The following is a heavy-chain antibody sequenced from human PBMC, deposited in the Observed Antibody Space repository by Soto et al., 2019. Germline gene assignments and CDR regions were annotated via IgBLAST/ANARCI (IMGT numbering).Heavy chain of an antibody. V-gene: IGHV3-21*01. CDR3: ARDLTIRDYDILTGYYGR. CDR1: GFTFSSYS. D-gene: IGHD3-9*01. CDR2: ISSSSSYI. Sequence: EVQLVESGGGLVKPGGSLRLSCAASGFTFSSYSMNWVRQAPGKGLEWVSSISSSSSYIYYADAVKGRFTISRDNAKNSLYLHMNSLRAEDTAVYYCARDLTIRDYDILTGYYGRWGQGTLVTVSS. J-gene: IGHJ4*02.